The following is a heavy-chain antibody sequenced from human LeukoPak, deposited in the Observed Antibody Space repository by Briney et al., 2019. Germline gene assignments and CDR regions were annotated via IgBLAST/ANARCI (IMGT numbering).Heavy chain of an antibody. Sequence: GGSLRLSCAASGFTFSSYAMRWVRQTPGKGLEWVALISYDGSNKYYADSVKGRFTISRDNSKNTLNLQMNSLRAEDTAVYYCARSAVRDAFDLWGQGTMVSVSS. CDR1: GFTFSSYA. CDR3: ARSAVRDAFDL. CDR2: ISYDGSNK. V-gene: IGHV3-30*04. D-gene: IGHD6-25*01. J-gene: IGHJ3*01.